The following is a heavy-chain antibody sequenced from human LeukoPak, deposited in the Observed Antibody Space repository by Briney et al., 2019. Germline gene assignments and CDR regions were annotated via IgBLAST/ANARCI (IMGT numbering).Heavy chain of an antibody. D-gene: IGHD3-22*01. CDR1: GYTFTAYY. Sequence: ASVKLSCKASGYTFTAYYMHWLRQAPGQGLEWMAWININSGDTKYAQKFQGRVTMTRDTSISTAYMELSSLTSDDTAVYYCGRDVPSSGYASDYWGQGTLVTVSS. CDR2: ININSGDT. V-gene: IGHV1-2*02. J-gene: IGHJ4*02. CDR3: GRDVPSSGYASDY.